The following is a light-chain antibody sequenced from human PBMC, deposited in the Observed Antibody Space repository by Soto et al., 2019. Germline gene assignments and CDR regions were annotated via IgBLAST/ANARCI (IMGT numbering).Light chain of an antibody. V-gene: IGLV1-51*02. CDR3: ATWDSSLSGGV. J-gene: IGLJ1*01. CDR1: SSNIENNY. CDR2: EDN. Sequence: QAVVTQPPSVSAAPGQRVTISCSGSSSNIENNYVSWYRQLPGTAPNLLIYEDNKRPSGIPDRFSGSKSGTSATLGITGLETGDEADYYCATWDSSLSGGVFGTGTKVTVL.